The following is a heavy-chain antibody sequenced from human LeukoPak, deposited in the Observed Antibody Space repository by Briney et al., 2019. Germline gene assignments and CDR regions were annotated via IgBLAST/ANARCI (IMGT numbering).Heavy chain of an antibody. CDR2: ISYTGGT. CDR3: ARRHKVGAGDALDI. Sequence: SETLSLTCTVAGASISSFYWSWVRQSPGKGLEWIGYISYTGGTTYNPALKGRVTISIDTSKSQFTLKLSSVTAADTAVYYCARRHKVGAGDALDIWGQGTMVTVSS. D-gene: IGHD3-10*01. J-gene: IGHJ3*02. CDR1: GASISSFY. V-gene: IGHV4-59*08.